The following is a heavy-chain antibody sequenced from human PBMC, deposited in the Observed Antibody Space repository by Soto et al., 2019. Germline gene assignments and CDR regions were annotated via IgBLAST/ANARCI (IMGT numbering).Heavy chain of an antibody. CDR3: ARRGYSSWGAFDI. CDR1: GGSISSSSYY. J-gene: IGHJ3*02. D-gene: IGHD6-13*01. V-gene: IGHV4-39*01. CDR2: IYYSGST. Sequence: QLQLQESGPGLVKPSETLSLTCTVSGGSISSSSYYWGWIRQPPGKGLEWIGSIYYSGSTYYNPSLKSRVTRSVDTSKNQFSLKLSAGTAADTAVYYGARRGYSSWGAFDIWGQGTMVTVSS.